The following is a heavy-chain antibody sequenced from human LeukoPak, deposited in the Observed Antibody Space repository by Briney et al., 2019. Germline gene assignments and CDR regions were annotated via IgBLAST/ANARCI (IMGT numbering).Heavy chain of an antibody. V-gene: IGHV1-46*01. CDR2: INPSGGST. Sequence: ASVTVSCKASGYTFTSYYMHWVRQAPGQGLEWMGIINPSGGSTSYAQKFQGRVTMTRDTSTSTVYMELSSLRSEDTAVHYCARDLGARLDPWGQGTLVTVSS. D-gene: IGHD1-26*01. CDR3: ARDLGARLDP. CDR1: GYTFTSYY. J-gene: IGHJ5*02.